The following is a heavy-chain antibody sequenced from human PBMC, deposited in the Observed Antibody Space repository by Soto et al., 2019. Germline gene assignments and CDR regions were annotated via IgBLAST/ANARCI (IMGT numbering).Heavy chain of an antibody. V-gene: IGHV4-39*01. D-gene: IGHD4-17*01. CDR2: IYYSGST. Sequence: SETLPLTCTVSGFSISSSSYYSGWIRQPPGKGLEWIGSIYYSGSTYYNPSLKSRVTISVDTSKNQFSLKLSSVTAADTAVYYCARHMTTVVTPDYWGQGTLVTVSS. J-gene: IGHJ4*02. CDR1: GFSISSSSYY. CDR3: ARHMTTVVTPDY.